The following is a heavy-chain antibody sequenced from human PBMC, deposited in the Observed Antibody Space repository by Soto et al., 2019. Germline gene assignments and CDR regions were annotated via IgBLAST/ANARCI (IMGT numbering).Heavy chain of an antibody. J-gene: IGHJ4*02. Sequence: EVQLLESGGGLVQPGGSLRLSCAASGFTFSSYAMSWVRQAPGKGLEWVSAISGSGGSTYYADSVKGRFTISRDNSKNPLYLQMNSLRAEDTAVYYCATSGYSRGGGYWGQGTLVTVSS. V-gene: IGHV3-23*01. D-gene: IGHD3-22*01. CDR1: GFTFSSYA. CDR3: ATSGYSRGGGY. CDR2: ISGSGGST.